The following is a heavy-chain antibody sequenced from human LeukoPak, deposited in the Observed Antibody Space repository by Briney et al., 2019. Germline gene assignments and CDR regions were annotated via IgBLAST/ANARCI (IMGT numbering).Heavy chain of an antibody. CDR1: GIPFSDYY. Sequence: GESLKISCVVSGIPFSDYYMNWIRQTPEKGLEWISYISASSSYTDYADSVKGRFTISRDNAQNALFLQMNRLRVEDTAVYYCAAGTAADHWGQGTQVTVSS. D-gene: IGHD6-13*01. CDR3: AAGTAADH. CDR2: ISASSSYT. V-gene: IGHV3-11*03. J-gene: IGHJ4*02.